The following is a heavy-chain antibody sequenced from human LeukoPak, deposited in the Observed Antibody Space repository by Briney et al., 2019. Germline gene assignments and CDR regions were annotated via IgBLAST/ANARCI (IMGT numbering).Heavy chain of an antibody. J-gene: IGHJ5*02. Sequence: ASVKVSCKASGGTFSSYAISWVRQAPGQGLEWMGGIIPIFGTANYAQKFQGRVTITTDESTSTAYMELSSLRSEDTAVYYCAREAQGEYSSSSGWFDPWGQRTLVTVSS. CDR2: IIPIFGTA. CDR3: AREAQGEYSSSSGWFDP. V-gene: IGHV1-69*05. CDR1: GGTFSSYA. D-gene: IGHD6-6*01.